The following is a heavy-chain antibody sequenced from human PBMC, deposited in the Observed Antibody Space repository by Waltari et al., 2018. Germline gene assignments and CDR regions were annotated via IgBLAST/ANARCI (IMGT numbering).Heavy chain of an antibody. Sequence: QVQLQESGPSLLKPSETLSLICTVSGGSISGFYWSWVRQPPGKGLDWIGYIYYTGSTNFNPSLKRRVTMSVETSKSQFSLKLSSVTAADTAFYYCARGGGGDWEWFDPWGQGTLVTVSS. CDR3: ARGGGGDWEWFDP. D-gene: IGHD2-21*02. V-gene: IGHV4-59*01. CDR1: GGSISGFY. CDR2: IYYTGST. J-gene: IGHJ5*02.